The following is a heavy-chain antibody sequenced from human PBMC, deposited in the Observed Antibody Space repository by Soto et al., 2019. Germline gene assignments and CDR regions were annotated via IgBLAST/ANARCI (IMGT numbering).Heavy chain of an antibody. CDR1: GGSITGAYY. D-gene: IGHD2-15*01. J-gene: IGHJ6*02. Sequence: QVQLQESGPGLVKSSETLSLTRTVSGGSITGAYYWNWIRQHPGKGLEWIGSIHYRGSTYYNPSLQSRITISLDRSNNQFSLNLSSVTAADTAVYYCARVRDSFGLDVWGQGTTVTVSS. CDR3: ARVRDSFGLDV. CDR2: IHYRGST. V-gene: IGHV4-31*03.